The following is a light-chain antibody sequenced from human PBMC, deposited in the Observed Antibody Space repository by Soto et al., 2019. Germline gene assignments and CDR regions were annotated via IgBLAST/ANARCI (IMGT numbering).Light chain of an antibody. J-gene: IGKJ5*01. CDR2: GAF. Sequence: EIVLPQSPATLSLSPGERSTLSCSSSPSVTNFLAWYQQKPGQAPRLLIYGAFNRATGIPARFSGSGSGTDFTLTISSLEPEDSAIYYCQQRNIWPPVTFGQGTRLEIK. V-gene: IGKV3-11*01. CDR3: QQRNIWPPVT. CDR1: PSVTNF.